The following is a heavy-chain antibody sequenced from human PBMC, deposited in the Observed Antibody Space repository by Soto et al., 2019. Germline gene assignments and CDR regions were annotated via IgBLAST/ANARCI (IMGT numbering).Heavy chain of an antibody. CDR1: EDTFRNYA. J-gene: IGHJ2*01. CDR3: ASTKSDSSACSYWYLGL. CDR2: IIPIFGTA. Sequence: SVMVSCKDSEDTFRNYAMNWVRQAPVQGLEWMGWIIPIFGTANYAQKFQGRETTTPAKSASTVYLELSSLRTDDTAVYYCASTKSDSSACSYWYLGLSGRGTLLAVAS. V-gene: IGHV1-69*06. D-gene: IGHD3-22*01.